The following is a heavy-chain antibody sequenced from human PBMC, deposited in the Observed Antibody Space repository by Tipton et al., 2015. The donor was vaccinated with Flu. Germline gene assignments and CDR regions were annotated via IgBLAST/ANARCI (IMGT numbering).Heavy chain of an antibody. V-gene: IGHV1-69*01. D-gene: IGHD6-19*01. J-gene: IGHJ6*02. CDR2: IIPILGIA. Sequence: QLVQSGPEVKKPGSSVKVSCKASGGTFSSYAISWVRQAPGQGLEWMGGIIPILGIANYAQKFQGRVTITADESTSTAYMELSSLRSEDTAVYYCARAPRIAVAELMDVWGQGTTVTVSS. CDR1: GGTFSSYA. CDR3: ARAPRIAVAELMDV.